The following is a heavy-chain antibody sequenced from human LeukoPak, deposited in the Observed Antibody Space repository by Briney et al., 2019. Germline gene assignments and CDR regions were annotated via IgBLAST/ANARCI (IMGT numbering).Heavy chain of an antibody. J-gene: IGHJ6*02. D-gene: IGHD4-23*01. CDR2: INAGNGNT. Sequence: ASVKVSCKASGYTFTSYGISWVRQAPGQGLEWMGWINAGNGNTKYSQKFQGRVTITRDTSASTAYMELSSLRSEDTAVYYCAGTTVVTPDYYGMDVWGQGTTVTVSS. V-gene: IGHV1-3*01. CDR3: AGTTVVTPDYYGMDV. CDR1: GYTFTSYG.